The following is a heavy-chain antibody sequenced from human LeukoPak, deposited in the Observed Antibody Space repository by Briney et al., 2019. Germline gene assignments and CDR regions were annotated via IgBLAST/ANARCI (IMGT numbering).Heavy chain of an antibody. J-gene: IGHJ4*02. D-gene: IGHD3-22*01. CDR2: ISSSSSTI. Sequence: GGSLRLSCAASGFTFSSYGMSWVRQAPGKGLERVSYISSSSSTIYYADSVKGRFTISRDNAKNSLYLQMNSLRAEDTAVYYCASYTMIVVVIRNWGQGTLVTVSS. CDR3: ASYTMIVVVIRN. CDR1: GFTFSSYG. V-gene: IGHV3-48*01.